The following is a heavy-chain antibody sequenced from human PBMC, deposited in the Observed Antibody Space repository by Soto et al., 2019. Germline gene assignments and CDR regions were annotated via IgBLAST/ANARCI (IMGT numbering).Heavy chain of an antibody. CDR3: ASCAWEPPFDY. CDR2: ISAYNRNT. Sequence: QVQLVQSGAEVKKPGASVKVSCKASGYTFISYGISWVRQAPGQGLEWMAWISAYNRNTNYAQKFQGRVTMTTDTSTSTAYMELRSLTSDDTAVYYCASCAWEPPFDYWGQGTLVTVSS. D-gene: IGHD1-26*01. J-gene: IGHJ4*02. CDR1: GYTFISYG. V-gene: IGHV1-18*01.